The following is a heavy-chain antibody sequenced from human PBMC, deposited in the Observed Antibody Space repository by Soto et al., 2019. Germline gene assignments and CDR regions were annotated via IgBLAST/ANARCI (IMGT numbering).Heavy chain of an antibody. J-gene: IGHJ6*02. CDR3: ARDYEQLTYYYYGMDV. CDR2: ISSSSSYI. Sequence: GSLRLSCAASGFTFSSYSMNWVRQAPGKGLEWVSSISSSSSYIYYADSVKGRFTISRDNAKNSLYLQMNSLRAEDTAVYYCARDYEQLTYYYYGMDVWGQGTTVTVSS. CDR1: GFTFSSYS. D-gene: IGHD3-16*01. V-gene: IGHV3-21*01.